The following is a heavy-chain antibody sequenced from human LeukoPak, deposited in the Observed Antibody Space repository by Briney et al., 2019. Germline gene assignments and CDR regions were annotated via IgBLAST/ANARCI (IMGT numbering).Heavy chain of an antibody. Sequence: ASVKVSCKASGGTFSSYAISWVRQAPGQGLEWMGGIIPSLGTANYAQKFKGRVTITADKSTSTAYMEPSSLRSEDTAVYYCARDRIAVAGRKYYYYMDVWGKGTTVTVSS. CDR2: IIPSLGTA. CDR3: ARDRIAVAGRKYYYYMDV. J-gene: IGHJ6*03. CDR1: GGTFSSYA. V-gene: IGHV1-69*06. D-gene: IGHD6-19*01.